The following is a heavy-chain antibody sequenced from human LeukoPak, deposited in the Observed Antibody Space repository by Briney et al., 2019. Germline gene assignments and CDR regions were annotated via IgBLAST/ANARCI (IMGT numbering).Heavy chain of an antibody. V-gene: IGHV1-2*02. Sequence: GASVKVSCKASGYTFTGYYIHWVRQAPGQGLEWMGWINPNSGDPNYAQKFQGRVTMTRDTSISTAYMELSRLRSGDTAVYYCARDSASTGYYYYSFYYMDVWGKGTTVTVSS. D-gene: IGHD3-22*01. J-gene: IGHJ6*03. CDR3: ARDSASTGYYYYSFYYMDV. CDR2: INPNSGDP. CDR1: GYTFTGYY.